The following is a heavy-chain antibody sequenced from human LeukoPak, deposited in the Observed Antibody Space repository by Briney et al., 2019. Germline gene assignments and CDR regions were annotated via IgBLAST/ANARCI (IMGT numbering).Heavy chain of an antibody. Sequence: ASVKVSCKASGYTFTGYYMHWVRQAPGQGLEWMGWINPNSGGTNYAKKFQGRVTMTRDTSISTAYMELSRLRSDDTAVYYCARDGGYCSSTSCYPYFDYWGQGTLVTVSS. CDR2: INPNSGGT. V-gene: IGHV1-2*02. CDR1: GYTFTGYY. J-gene: IGHJ4*02. CDR3: ARDGGYCSSTSCYPYFDY. D-gene: IGHD2-2*01.